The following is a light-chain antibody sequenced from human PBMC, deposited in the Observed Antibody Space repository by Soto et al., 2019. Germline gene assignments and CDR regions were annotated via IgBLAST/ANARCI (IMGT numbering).Light chain of an antibody. J-gene: IGKJ1*01. CDR3: LQYRHGWT. V-gene: IGKV1-5*03. CDR2: KAS. Sequence: DIQMTQSPSTLSASVGDRITITCRASQSISSWLAWYQQKPGKAPNLLIYKASSSESGVPSRFIGSGSGTEFTLTISSLQLDDCATYFCLQYRHGWTFGQGTKVEIK. CDR1: QSISSW.